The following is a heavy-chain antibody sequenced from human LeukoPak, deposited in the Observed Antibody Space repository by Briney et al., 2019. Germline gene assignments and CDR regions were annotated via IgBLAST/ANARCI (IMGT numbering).Heavy chain of an antibody. V-gene: IGHV3-23*01. Sequence: GGSLRLSCAASGFSFNNYAMSWVRQAPGKGLEWVSAIGTTGGSTYYADSVKGRFTVSRDNSKNTLSLQMDSLRVEDTALYYCAKDWTTVVTPKGYYFDSWGQGTLVTVSS. CDR2: IGTTGGST. J-gene: IGHJ4*02. D-gene: IGHD4-23*01. CDR1: GFSFNNYA. CDR3: AKDWTTVVTPKGYYFDS.